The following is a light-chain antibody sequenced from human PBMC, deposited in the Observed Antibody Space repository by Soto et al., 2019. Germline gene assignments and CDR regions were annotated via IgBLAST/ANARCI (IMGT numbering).Light chain of an antibody. J-gene: IGLJ1*01. Sequence: QSALTQPASVSGSPGQSITISCTGTSSDVGGYNYVSWYQQHPGKAPKLMIYDVSNRPSGVSNRFSGSKSGNTASLTISGLQAEDEADYYCCSYTSSSTYVFATGTKVTV. CDR2: DVS. CDR1: SSDVGGYNY. V-gene: IGLV2-14*01. CDR3: CSYTSSSTYV.